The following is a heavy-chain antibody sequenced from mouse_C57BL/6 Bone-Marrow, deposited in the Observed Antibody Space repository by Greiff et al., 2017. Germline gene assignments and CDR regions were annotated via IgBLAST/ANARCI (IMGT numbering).Heavy chain of an antibody. J-gene: IGHJ3*01. CDR2: IDPSDSYT. V-gene: IGHV1-50*01. CDR1: GYTFTSYW. Sequence: QVQLQQPGAELVKPGASVKLSCKASGYTFTSYWMQWVKQRPGQGLEWIGEIDPSDSYTNYNQKFKGKATLTVDTSSSTAYMQLSRLTSEDSAVYYCASWDWFAYWGQGTLVTVSA. CDR3: ASWDWFAY. D-gene: IGHD4-1*01.